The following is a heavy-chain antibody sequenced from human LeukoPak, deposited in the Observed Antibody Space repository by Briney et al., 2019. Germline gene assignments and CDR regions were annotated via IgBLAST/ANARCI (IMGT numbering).Heavy chain of an antibody. Sequence: GGSLRLSCAASGFTFSSYSMNWVRQAPGKGLEWVSYISSSGSTIYYADSVKGRFTISRDNAKNSLYLQMNSLRAEDTAVYYCASRLKLTYYYDSSGYYWGQGTLVTVSS. V-gene: IGHV3-48*04. CDR1: GFTFSSYS. J-gene: IGHJ4*02. CDR2: ISSSGSTI. CDR3: ASRLKLTYYYDSSGYY. D-gene: IGHD3-22*01.